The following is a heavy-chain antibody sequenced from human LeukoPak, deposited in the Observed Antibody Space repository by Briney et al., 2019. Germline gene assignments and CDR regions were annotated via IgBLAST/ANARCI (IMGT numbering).Heavy chain of an antibody. V-gene: IGHV3-30*18. Sequence: QSGGSLRLSCAASGFTFSSYGMHWVRQAPGKGLEWVAVISYDGSNKYYADSVKGRFTISRDNSKNTLYLQMNSLRAEDTAVYYCAKNAHTAMVKSPPFDYWCQGTLVTVSS. D-gene: IGHD5-18*01. CDR1: GFTFSSYG. CDR2: ISYDGSNK. J-gene: IGHJ4*02. CDR3: AKNAHTAMVKSPPFDY.